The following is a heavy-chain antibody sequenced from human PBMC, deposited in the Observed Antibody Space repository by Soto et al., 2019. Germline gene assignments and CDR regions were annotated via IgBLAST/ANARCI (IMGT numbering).Heavy chain of an antibody. J-gene: IGHJ6*03. CDR3: ARGGGQLGYYMDV. V-gene: IGHV4-34*01. D-gene: IGHD3-16*01. CDR2: INHSGST. CDR1: GTSFSGYY. Sequence: SETLSLTCAVYGTSFSGYYWSWIRQPPGKGLEWIGEINHSGSTNYNPSLKSRVTISVDTSKNQISLKLSSVTAADTAVYYCARGGGQLGYYMDVWGKGTTVTVSS.